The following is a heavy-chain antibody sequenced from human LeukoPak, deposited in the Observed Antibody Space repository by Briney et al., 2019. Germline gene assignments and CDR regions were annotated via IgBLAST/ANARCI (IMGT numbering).Heavy chain of an antibody. D-gene: IGHD1-26*01. J-gene: IGHJ4*02. CDR3: ARGFRGASFDY. CDR2: IYYTGST. V-gene: IGHV4-59*01. Sequence: PSETLSLTCTVSGGSISSYYWSWLRQPPGRGLEWIGYIYYTGSTNYNPSLKSRVTISVDTSKNQFSLKLSSVTAADTAVYYCARGFRGASFDYWGQGTLVTVSS. CDR1: GGSISSYY.